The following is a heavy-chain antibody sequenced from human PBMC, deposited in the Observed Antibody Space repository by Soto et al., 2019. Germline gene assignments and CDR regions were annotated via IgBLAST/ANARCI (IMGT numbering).Heavy chain of an antibody. D-gene: IGHD1-26*01. V-gene: IGHV1-2*02. J-gene: IGHJ6*03. CDR2: INPNGGAT. Sequence: VKLAQSGAEVKKPGASVKVSCKTSGDSFNDYYIHWVRQAPGQGLEWMGWINPNGGATKYAQKFQGRVTVTRDTSIRTVYMELSSLRSDDTAVYYCARESGGATATLDYYYFYMDVWGKGTTVIVSS. CDR1: GDSFNDYY. CDR3: ARESGGATATLDYYYFYMDV.